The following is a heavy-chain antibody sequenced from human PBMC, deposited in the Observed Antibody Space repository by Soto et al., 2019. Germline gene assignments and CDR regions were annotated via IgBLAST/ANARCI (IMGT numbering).Heavy chain of an antibody. Sequence: PETLCVTCAVNGGSFSGYYWSGIGQPPGKGLEWIGEIAHSGSTNYNPSIKSRVTISLDTSKSQFSLKLTSVTAADTAMYYCASYNGFFYRTYVDYWGQGTLVTVS. J-gene: IGHJ4*02. V-gene: IGHV4-34*01. CDR3: ASYNGFFYRTYVDY. D-gene: IGHD1-1*01. CDR1: GGSFSGYY. CDR2: IAHSGST.